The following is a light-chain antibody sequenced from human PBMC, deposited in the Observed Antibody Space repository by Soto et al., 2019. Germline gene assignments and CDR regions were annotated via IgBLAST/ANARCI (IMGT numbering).Light chain of an antibody. Sequence: QSALTQPASVSGSPGQSITISCTGTSSDVGGYNYVSWYQQHPGKAPKLMIYEVSNRPSGVSNRFSGSKSANTASLTISGLQAEDEADYYCSSYTSSSTFGVFGGGTQLTVL. J-gene: IGLJ2*01. V-gene: IGLV2-14*01. CDR2: EVS. CDR1: SSDVGGYNY. CDR3: SSYTSSSTFGV.